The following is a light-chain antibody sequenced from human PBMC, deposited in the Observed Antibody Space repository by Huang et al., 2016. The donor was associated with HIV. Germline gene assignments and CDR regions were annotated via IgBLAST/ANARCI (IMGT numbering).Light chain of an antibody. CDR1: QSISYW. Sequence: DIQLTQSPSTLSASVGDRVTITCRASQSISYWLAWYQQKPGKAPKLLIYDASSLESGDPSTFSGSGSGTEFTLTINNLQPDNSATYYCQQYSDHPYTFGQGTKLEIK. V-gene: IGKV1-5*01. CDR2: DAS. CDR3: QQYSDHPYT. J-gene: IGKJ2*01.